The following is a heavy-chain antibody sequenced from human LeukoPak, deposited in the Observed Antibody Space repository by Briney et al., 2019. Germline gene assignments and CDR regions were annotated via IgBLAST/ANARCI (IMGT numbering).Heavy chain of an antibody. CDR1: GGSISSSSYY. V-gene: IGHV4-39*07. Sequence: SETLSLTCTVSGGSISSSSYYWGWIRQPPGKGLEWIGSIYYSGSTYYNPSLKSRVTISVDTSKNQFSLKLSSVTAADTAVYYCARDPAARWYFDLWGRGTLVTVSS. CDR3: ARDPAARWYFDL. D-gene: IGHD2-15*01. CDR2: IYYSGST. J-gene: IGHJ2*01.